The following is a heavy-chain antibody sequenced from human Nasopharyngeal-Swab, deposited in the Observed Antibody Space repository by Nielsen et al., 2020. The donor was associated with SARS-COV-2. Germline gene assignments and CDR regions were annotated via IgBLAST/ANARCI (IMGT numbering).Heavy chain of an antibody. CDR2: ISYSGSP. CDR3: ARGLAAAWYGIYYFDY. D-gene: IGHD6-13*01. V-gene: IGHV4-4*02. J-gene: IGHJ4*02. Sequence: SETLSLTCTVSGGSISSSNWWSCVRQPPGKRLEWIGYISYSGSPSYNPSLKSRVTISVDTSKNQFSLKLTSVTAADTAVYYCARGLAAAWYGIYYFDYWGQGTLVTVSS. CDR1: GGSISSSNW.